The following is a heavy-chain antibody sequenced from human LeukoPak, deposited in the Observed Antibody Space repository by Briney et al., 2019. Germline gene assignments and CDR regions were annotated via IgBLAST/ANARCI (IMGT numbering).Heavy chain of an antibody. CDR3: ARDGHYDILTGYFQD. CDR2: ISSSSSYI. V-gene: IGHV3-21*04. CDR1: GFTFSSYS. D-gene: IGHD3-9*01. Sequence: GGSLRLSCAASGFTFSSYSMNWVRQAPGKGLEWVSSISSSSSYIYYADSVRGRFTISRDNAKNSLYLQMNSLRAEDTAVYYCARDGHYDILTGYFQDWGQGTLVTVSS. J-gene: IGHJ1*01.